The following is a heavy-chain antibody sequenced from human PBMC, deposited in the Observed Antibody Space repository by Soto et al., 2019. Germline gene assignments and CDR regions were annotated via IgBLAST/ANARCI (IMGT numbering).Heavy chain of an antibody. V-gene: IGHV3-30*18. D-gene: IGHD6-19*01. CDR1: GLTFSSYG. CDR2: ISYDGNKE. CDR3: AKDGAHPSGWFDAFDI. J-gene: IGHJ3*02. Sequence: QVRLVESGGGVVQPGRSLRLSCAASGLTFSSYGMNWVRQAPGKGLEWVAVISYDGNKEYYADSVKGRFTISRDNSKNTLYLQMDSLRAEDTAVYYCAKDGAHPSGWFDAFDIWGQGTMVVVSS.